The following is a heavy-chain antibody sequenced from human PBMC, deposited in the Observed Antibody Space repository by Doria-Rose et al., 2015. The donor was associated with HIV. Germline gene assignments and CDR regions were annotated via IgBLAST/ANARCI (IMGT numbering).Heavy chain of an antibody. CDR3: ARIKSSRWYHKYYFDF. V-gene: IGHV2-26*01. Sequence: SGPVLVKPTETLTLTCTVSGVSLSSPGMGVSWIRQPPGKALEWLANILSDDERSYKTSLKSRRTISRGTSKSQVVLTMTDMDPVDTATYYCARIKSSRWYHKYYFDFWGQGTLVIVSA. CDR2: ILSDDER. D-gene: IGHD6-13*01. CDR1: GVSLSSPGMG. J-gene: IGHJ4*02.